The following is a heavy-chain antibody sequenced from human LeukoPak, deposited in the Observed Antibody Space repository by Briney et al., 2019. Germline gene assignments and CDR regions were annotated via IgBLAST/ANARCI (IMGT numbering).Heavy chain of an antibody. CDR3: ARVRVLRTYYFYGMDV. CDR2: ISAYNGNT. J-gene: IGHJ6*02. V-gene: IGHV1-18*03. CDR1: GYTFTSYG. Sequence: ASVKVSCKASGYTFTSYGISWVRQAPGQGLEWMGWISAYNGNTNYAQKLHGRVTMTRGTSISTAYMELSRLRSDDMAVYYCARVRVLRTYYFYGMDVWGQGTTVTVSS. D-gene: IGHD3-10*01.